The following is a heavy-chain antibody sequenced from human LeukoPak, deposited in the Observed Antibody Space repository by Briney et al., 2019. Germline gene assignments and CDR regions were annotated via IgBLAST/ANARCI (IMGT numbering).Heavy chain of an antibody. CDR3: ARGHIAVAGTASDY. CDR2: INHSGST. Sequence: PSETLSLTCAVYGGSFSGYYWSWIRQPPGKGLEWIGEINHSGSTNYNPSLKSRVTISVDTSKNQFSLKLSSVTAADTAVYYCARGHIAVAGTASDYWGQGTLVTVSS. J-gene: IGHJ4*02. D-gene: IGHD6-19*01. V-gene: IGHV4-34*01. CDR1: GGSFSGYY.